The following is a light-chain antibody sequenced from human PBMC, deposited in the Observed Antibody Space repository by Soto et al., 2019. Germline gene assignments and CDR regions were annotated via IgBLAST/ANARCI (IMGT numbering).Light chain of an antibody. J-gene: IGKJ1*01. CDR3: RHYYSYSEA. CDR1: QTISSW. V-gene: IGKV1-5*03. CDR2: KAS. Sequence: DSQMTQSPSTLSGSVGDRVTITCRASQTISSWLAWYQQKPGKAPMLLIYKASTLKSGVPSRFSGSGSGTEFALTIGSLQPDDFATYYCRHYYSYSEAFGQGTKVEVK.